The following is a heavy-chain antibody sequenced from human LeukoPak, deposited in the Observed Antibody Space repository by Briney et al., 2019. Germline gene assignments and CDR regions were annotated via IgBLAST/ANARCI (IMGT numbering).Heavy chain of an antibody. Sequence: PSETLSLTCTVSGGSISSGGYYWSWIRQHPGKGLEWIGYIYYSGSTYYNPSLKSRVTISVDTSKNQFSLKLSSVTAADTAVYYCARSFGGDYAPTNLDYWGQGTLVTVSS. CDR2: IYYSGST. D-gene: IGHD4-17*01. CDR3: ARSFGGDYAPTNLDY. CDR1: GGSISSGGYY. J-gene: IGHJ4*02. V-gene: IGHV4-31*03.